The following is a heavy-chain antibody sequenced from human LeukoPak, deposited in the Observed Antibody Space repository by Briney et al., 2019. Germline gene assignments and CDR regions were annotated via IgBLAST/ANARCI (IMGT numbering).Heavy chain of an antibody. V-gene: IGHV1-69*05. CDR3: ARDLIAAADYGAFDI. D-gene: IGHD6-13*01. Sequence: SVKVSCKASGGTFSSYAISWVRQAPGQGLEWMGGIIPIFGTANYAQKFQGRVTITTDESTSTAYMELRSLRSDDTAVYYCARDLIAAADYGAFDIWGQGTMVTVSS. CDR2: IIPIFGTA. J-gene: IGHJ3*02. CDR1: GGTFSSYA.